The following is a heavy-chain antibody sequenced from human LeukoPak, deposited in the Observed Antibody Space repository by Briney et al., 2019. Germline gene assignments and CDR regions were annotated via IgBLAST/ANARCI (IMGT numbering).Heavy chain of an antibody. CDR1: GFTFSSYE. CDR3: ARLYDSSGYYRDYYYGMDV. D-gene: IGHD3-22*01. Sequence: GGSLRLSCAASGFTFSSYEMNWVRQAPGKGLEWVSYISSSGSTIYCADSVKGRFTISRDNAKNSLYLQMNSLRAEDTAVYYCARLYDSSGYYRDYYYGMDVWGQGTTVTVSS. J-gene: IGHJ6*02. CDR2: ISSSGSTI. V-gene: IGHV3-48*03.